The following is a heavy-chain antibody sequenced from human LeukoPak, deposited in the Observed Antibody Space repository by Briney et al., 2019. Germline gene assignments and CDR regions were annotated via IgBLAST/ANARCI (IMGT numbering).Heavy chain of an antibody. CDR1: GYTLTELS. V-gene: IGHV1-24*01. CDR3: ATESYGNYYYGMDV. D-gene: IGHD5-18*01. Sequence: ASVKVSCRVSGYTLTELSMHWVRQAPGKGLEWMGVFDPEDGETIYAQKFQGRVTMTEDTSTDTAYMELSSLRSEDTAVYYCATESYGNYYYGMDVWGQGTTVTVSS. J-gene: IGHJ6*02. CDR2: FDPEDGET.